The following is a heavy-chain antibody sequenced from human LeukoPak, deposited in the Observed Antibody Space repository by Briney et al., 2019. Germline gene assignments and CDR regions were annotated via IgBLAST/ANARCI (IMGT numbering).Heavy chain of an antibody. CDR1: GFTFSDYY. CDR3: ASLGGATVSYYYGMDV. J-gene: IGHJ6*02. V-gene: IGHV3-11*01. D-gene: IGHD3-16*01. Sequence: GGSLRLSCAASGFTFSDYYMSWIRQAPGKGLEWVSYISSSGSTIYYADSVKGRFTISRDNAKNSLYLQMNSLRAEDTAVYYCASLGGATVSYYYGMDVWGQGTTATVSS. CDR2: ISSSGSTI.